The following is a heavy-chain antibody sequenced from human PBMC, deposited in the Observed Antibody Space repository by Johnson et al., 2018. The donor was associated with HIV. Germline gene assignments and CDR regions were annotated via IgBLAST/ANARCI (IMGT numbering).Heavy chain of an antibody. J-gene: IGHJ3*02. V-gene: IGHV3-33*06. CDR2: IWYDGSNN. CDR3: AKVDVTRAPRGTDAFDI. CDR1: GFTFDDYA. D-gene: IGHD3-10*01. Sequence: VPLVESGGVVVQPGGSLRLSCAVSGFTFDDYAMHWVRQAPGKGLEWVAVIWYDGSNNYYADSVKGRFTISKDNSRNTLFLHMNSLRADDTAVYYCAKVDVTRAPRGTDAFDIWGQGTMVTVSS.